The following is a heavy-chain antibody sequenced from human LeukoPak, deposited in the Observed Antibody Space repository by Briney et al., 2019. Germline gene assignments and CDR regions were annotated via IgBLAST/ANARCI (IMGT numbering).Heavy chain of an antibody. D-gene: IGHD5-24*01. CDR1: GGTFSSYA. CDR3: ARGGPMGRDGYTFDY. CDR2: IIPIFGTA. V-gene: IGHV1-69*13. J-gene: IGHJ4*02. Sequence: SVKVSCKASGGTFSSYAISWVRQAPEQGLEWMGGIIPIFGTANYAQKFQGRVTITADESTSTAYMELSSLRSEDTAVYYCARGGPMGRDGYTFDYWGQGTLVTVSS.